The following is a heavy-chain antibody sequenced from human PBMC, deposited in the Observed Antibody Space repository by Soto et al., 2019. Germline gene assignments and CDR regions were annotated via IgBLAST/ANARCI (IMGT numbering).Heavy chain of an antibody. CDR2: IYHSGST. Sequence: SETLSLTCAVSGVSLSSGGYSWSWIRQPPGKGLEWIGYIYHSGSTYYNPSLKSRVTISVDRSKNQFSLKLSSVTAADTAVYYCARVPGPWGQGTLVTVPQ. CDR1: GVSLSSGGYS. V-gene: IGHV4-30-2*01. CDR3: ARVPGP. J-gene: IGHJ5*02.